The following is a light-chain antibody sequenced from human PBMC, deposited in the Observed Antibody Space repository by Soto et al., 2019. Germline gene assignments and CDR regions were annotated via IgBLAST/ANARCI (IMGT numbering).Light chain of an antibody. J-gene: IGKJ4*01. CDR3: QQSYSTPLT. Sequence: DIQMTQSPSSLSASVGDRVTITCRASQSISSYLNWYQQKPGKAPNLLIYAAFSLQSGVPSRFSGSGSGTDFTLTISSLQPEDFATYYCQQSYSTPLTFGGGTKVEIK. CDR1: QSISSY. CDR2: AAF. V-gene: IGKV1-39*01.